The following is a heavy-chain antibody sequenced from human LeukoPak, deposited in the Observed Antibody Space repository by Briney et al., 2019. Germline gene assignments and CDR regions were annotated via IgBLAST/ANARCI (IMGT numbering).Heavy chain of an antibody. CDR3: ARSVTMIVDWFDP. V-gene: IGHV3-21*01. CDR2: ISSDSNYM. CDR1: GITLISYN. Sequence: GGSLRLSCAASGITLISYNMNWVRQAPGKVLEWVSSISSDSNYMYYADSVKGRFTISRDNAKNSLYLQMNSLRAEDTAVYYCARSVTMIVDWFDPWGQGTLVTVSS. D-gene: IGHD3-22*01. J-gene: IGHJ5*02.